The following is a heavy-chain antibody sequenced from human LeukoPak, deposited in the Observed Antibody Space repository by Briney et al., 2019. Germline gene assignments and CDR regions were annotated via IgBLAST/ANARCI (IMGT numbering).Heavy chain of an antibody. J-gene: IGHJ4*02. D-gene: IGHD2-15*01. CDR3: ARDRGGSYSAIDY. V-gene: IGHV3-48*04. Sequence: GGSLRLSCAASGFTFSSYSLNWVRQAPGKGLEWVSFISSSSITIYYADSVKGRFTISRDNAEKSLYLQMNSLRTEDTAVYYCARDRGGSYSAIDYWGQGTLVTVSS. CDR2: ISSSSITI. CDR1: GFTFSSYS.